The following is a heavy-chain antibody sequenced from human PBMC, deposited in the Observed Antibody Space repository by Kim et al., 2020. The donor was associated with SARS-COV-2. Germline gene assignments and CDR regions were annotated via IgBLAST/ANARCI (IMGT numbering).Heavy chain of an antibody. D-gene: IGHD3-16*02. CDR2: IIPIFGTA. CDR3: SRVLYDVIWGSYRHDAFDI. CDR1: GGTFSSYA. Sequence: SVKFSCKASGGTFSSYAISWVRQAPGQGLEWMGGIIPIFGTANYAQKFQGIVTITADESTSTAYMELSSLRSEDTAVCYCSRVLYDVIWGSYRHDAFDI. V-gene: IGHV1-69*13. J-gene: IGHJ3*02.